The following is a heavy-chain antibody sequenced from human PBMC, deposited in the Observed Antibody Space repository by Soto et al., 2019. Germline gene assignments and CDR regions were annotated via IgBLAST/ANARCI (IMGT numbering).Heavy chain of an antibody. CDR1: GFTFSSYA. CDR2: ISYDGSNK. CDR3: ARALAAAGLYGMDV. V-gene: IGHV3-30-3*01. Sequence: PGGSLRLSCAASGFTFSSYAMTWVRQAPGKGLEWVAVISYDGSNKYYADSVKGRFTISRDNSKNTLYLQMNSLRAEDTAVYYCARALAAAGLYGMDVWGQGTTVTVSS. J-gene: IGHJ6*02. D-gene: IGHD6-13*01.